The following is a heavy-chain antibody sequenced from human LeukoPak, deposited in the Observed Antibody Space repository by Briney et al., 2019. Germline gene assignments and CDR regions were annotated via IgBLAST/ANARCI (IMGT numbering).Heavy chain of an antibody. J-gene: IGHJ4*02. CDR1: GYTFTSNY. Sequence: ASVKVSCKASGYTFTSNYIHWVRQAPGQGLEWMGMIYPSGGSTSYAQKFQGRVTMTRDTSTSTVYMELSSLRSEDTAVYYCATLGGEMATIRIKALDYWGQGTLVTVSS. CDR2: IYPSGGST. D-gene: IGHD5-24*01. CDR3: ATLGGEMATIRIKALDY. V-gene: IGHV1-46*01.